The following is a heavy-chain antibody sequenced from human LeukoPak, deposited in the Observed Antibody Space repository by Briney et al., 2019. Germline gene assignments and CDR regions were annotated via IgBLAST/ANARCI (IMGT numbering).Heavy chain of an antibody. V-gene: IGHV3-9*01. CDR2: IGLDSGSI. J-gene: IGHJ4*02. CDR1: GFNFDDNA. D-gene: IGHD2-2*01. CDR3: AKAVSDCLPYSCSTGYFDH. Sequence: PGWSLRLSCVASGFNFDDNAMHWVRQAPGKGPEWVSSIGLDSGSIAYADSVKGRFTISRDNARNSLYLQMDSLRVEDTALYYCAKAVSDCLPYSCSTGYFDHWGQGVLVTVSS.